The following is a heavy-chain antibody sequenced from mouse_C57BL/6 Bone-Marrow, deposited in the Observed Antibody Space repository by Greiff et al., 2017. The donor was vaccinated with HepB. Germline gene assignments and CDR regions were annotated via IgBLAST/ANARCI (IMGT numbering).Heavy chain of an antibody. J-gene: IGHJ1*03. V-gene: IGHV5-12*01. CDR3: ARRNYCSSGWYFDV. Sequence: EVQRVESGGGLVQPGGSLKLSCAASGFTFSDYYMYWVRQTPEKRLEWVAYISNGGGSTYYPDTVKGRFTISRDNAKNTLYLQMSRLKSEDTAMYYCARRNYCSSGWYFDVWGTGTTVTVSS. CDR1: GFTFSDYY. D-gene: IGHD1-1*01. CDR2: ISNGGGST.